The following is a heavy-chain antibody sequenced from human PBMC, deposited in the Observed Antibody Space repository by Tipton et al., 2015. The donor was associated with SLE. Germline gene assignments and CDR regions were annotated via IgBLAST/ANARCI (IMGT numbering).Heavy chain of an antibody. CDR2: VYYSGST. J-gene: IGHJ4*02. CDR1: GDSINGYY. V-gene: IGHV4-59*01. D-gene: IGHD3/OR15-3a*01. CDR3: ARRDFWTGYFDY. Sequence: TLSLTCTVSGDSINGYYWTWIRQPPGKGLEWVGYVYYSGSTNYHPSLRGRGTISVDTSKNQFSLKLNSVTAADTAVYYCARRDFWTGYFDYWGQGTLVAVSS.